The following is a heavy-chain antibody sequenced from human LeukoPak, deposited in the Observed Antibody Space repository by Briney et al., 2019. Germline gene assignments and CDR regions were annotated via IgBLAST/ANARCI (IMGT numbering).Heavy chain of an antibody. Sequence: GASVKVSFKASGYTFTRYAMHWVRQAPGQRLEWMGWINAANGNTKYSEEFQARVTITRDTSASTAYMELSSLRSEDMAVYYCARSTAQWVATIDYWGQGTLVTVSS. CDR3: ARSTAQWVATIDY. V-gene: IGHV1-3*03. D-gene: IGHD5-24*01. J-gene: IGHJ4*02. CDR2: INAANGNT. CDR1: GYTFTRYA.